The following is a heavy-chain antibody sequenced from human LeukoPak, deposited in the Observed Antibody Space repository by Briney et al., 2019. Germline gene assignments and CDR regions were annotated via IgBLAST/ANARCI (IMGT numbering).Heavy chain of an antibody. V-gene: IGHV3-33*01. Sequence: GGSLRLSCAASGFTFSSYGMHWVRQAPGKGLEWVAVIWYDGSNKYYADSVKGRFTISRHNSKNTLYLQMNSLRAEDTAVYYCASGGEMTHFDYWGQGTLVTVSS. J-gene: IGHJ4*02. CDR3: ASGGEMTHFDY. CDR1: GFTFSSYG. D-gene: IGHD4-17*01. CDR2: IWYDGSNK.